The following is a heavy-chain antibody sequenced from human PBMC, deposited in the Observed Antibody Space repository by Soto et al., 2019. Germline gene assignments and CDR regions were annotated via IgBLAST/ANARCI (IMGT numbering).Heavy chain of an antibody. CDR1: GYTFTGYG. CDR2: ISAYNGNT. Sequence: ASVKVSCKASGYTFTGYGISWVRQAPGQGLEWMGWISAYNGNTNYAQKLQGRVTMTTDTSTSTAYMELRSLRSDDTAVYYCARVTFGGGSVWFDPWGQGTLVTVSS. CDR3: ARVTFGGGSVWFDP. D-gene: IGHD2-15*01. J-gene: IGHJ5*02. V-gene: IGHV1-18*01.